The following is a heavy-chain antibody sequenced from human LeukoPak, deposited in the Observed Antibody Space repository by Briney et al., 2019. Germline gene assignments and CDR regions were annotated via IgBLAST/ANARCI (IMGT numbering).Heavy chain of an antibody. D-gene: IGHD6-6*01. J-gene: IGHJ6*03. CDR3: ARDSASSSSRRYYYYMDV. Sequence: GGSLRLSCAASGFTVSSNYMSWVRQAPGKGLEWVSVIYSGGSTYYADSVKGRFTISRDNSKNTLYLQMNSLRAEDTAVYYCARDSASSSSRRYYYYMDVWGKGTTVTVSS. V-gene: IGHV3-53*01. CDR2: IYSGGST. CDR1: GFTVSSNY.